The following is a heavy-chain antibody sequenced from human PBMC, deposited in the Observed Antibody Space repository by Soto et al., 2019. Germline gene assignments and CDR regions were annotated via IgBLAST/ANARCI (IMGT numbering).Heavy chain of an antibody. CDR2: INPSGGST. D-gene: IGHD2-15*01. Sequence: QVQLVQSGAEVKKPGASVKVSCKASGYTFTSYYMHWVRQAPGQGLEWMGIINPSGGSTSYAQKFQGRVTMTRDTSTSTVYMELSSLRSDDTAVYYCASQGYCSGGSCYPDAAIDAFDIWGQGTMVTVSS. CDR3: ASQGYCSGGSCYPDAAIDAFDI. V-gene: IGHV1-46*03. CDR1: GYTFTSYY. J-gene: IGHJ3*02.